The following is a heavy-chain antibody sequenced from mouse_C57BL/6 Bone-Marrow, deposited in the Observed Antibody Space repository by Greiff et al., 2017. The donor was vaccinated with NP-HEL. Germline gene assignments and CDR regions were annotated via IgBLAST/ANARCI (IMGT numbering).Heavy chain of an antibody. CDR1: GYTFTSYW. V-gene: IGHV1-61*01. Sequence: QVQLKQPGAELVRPGSSVKLSCKASGYTFTSYWMDWVKQRPGQGLEWIGNIYPSDSETHYNQKFKDKATLTVDKSSSTAYMQLSSLTSEDSAVYYWARGGITTVVATQWNYFDYWGQGTTLTVSS. J-gene: IGHJ2*01. CDR2: IYPSDSET. D-gene: IGHD1-1*01. CDR3: ARGGITTVVATQWNYFDY.